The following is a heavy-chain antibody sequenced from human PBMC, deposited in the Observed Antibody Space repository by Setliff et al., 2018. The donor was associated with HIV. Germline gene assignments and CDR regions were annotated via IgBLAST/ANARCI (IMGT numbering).Heavy chain of an antibody. V-gene: IGHV4-34*01. CDR1: GGSFSGYY. CDR2: VNHSGST. J-gene: IGHJ3*02. Sequence: SETLSLTCAVYGGSFSGYYWSWIRQPPGKGLEWIGEVNHSGSTNYNPSLKSRVTISVDTSKNQFSLKLSSVTAADTAVYYCARDSGQSFPTAFDIWGQGTMVTVSS. CDR3: ARDSGQSFPTAFDI. D-gene: IGHD1-26*01.